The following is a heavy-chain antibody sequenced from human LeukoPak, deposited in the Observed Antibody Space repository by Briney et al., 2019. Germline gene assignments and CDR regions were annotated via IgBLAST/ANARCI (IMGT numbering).Heavy chain of an antibody. J-gene: IGHJ4*02. D-gene: IGHD4-11*01. CDR3: ARGGRDYSNSYYFDY. V-gene: IGHV1-8*01. CDR1: GYTFTSYD. CDR2: MNPNSGNT. Sequence: ASVTVSFKASGYTFTSYDINWVRQAPGQGLEWMGWMNPNSGNTGYAQKFQGRVTMTRNTSISTAYMELSSLRSEDTAVYYCARGGRDYSNSYYFDYWGQGTLVTVSS.